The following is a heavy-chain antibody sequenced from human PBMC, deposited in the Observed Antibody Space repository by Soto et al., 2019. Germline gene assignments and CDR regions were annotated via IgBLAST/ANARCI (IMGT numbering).Heavy chain of an antibody. Sequence: SVKVSCKASGGTFSRHAIAWVRQAPGQGLEWMGGISPTFGTATYAPKFQGRVAISADRSSNTAYMELSSLRSQDTAVYYCASERSAQYFDSWGQGTEVTVSS. CDR2: ISPTFGTA. CDR1: GGTFSRHA. V-gene: IGHV1-69*06. D-gene: IGHD1-26*01. J-gene: IGHJ4*02. CDR3: ASERSAQYFDS.